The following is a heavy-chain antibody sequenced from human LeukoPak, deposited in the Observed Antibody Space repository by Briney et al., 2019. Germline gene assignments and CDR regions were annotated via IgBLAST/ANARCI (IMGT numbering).Heavy chain of an antibody. CDR3: ARTTRYYDRIYYFDY. D-gene: IGHD3-3*01. CDR1: GYSFTSYW. CDR2: IYPGDSDT. J-gene: IGHJ4*02. V-gene: IGHV5-51*01. Sequence: GKSLKISCKGSGYSFTSYWIGWVRQMPGKGPEWMGIIYPGDSDTRYSPSFQGQVTISADKSISTAYLQWSSLKASDTAMYYCARTTRYYDRIYYFDYWGQGTLVTVSS.